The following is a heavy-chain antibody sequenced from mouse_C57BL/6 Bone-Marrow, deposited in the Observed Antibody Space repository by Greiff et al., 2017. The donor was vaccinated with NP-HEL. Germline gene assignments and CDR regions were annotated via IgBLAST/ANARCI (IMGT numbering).Heavy chain of an antibody. J-gene: IGHJ4*01. V-gene: IGHV1-59*01. D-gene: IGHD2-4*01. CDR2: IDPSDSYT. Sequence: QVQLQQPGAELVRPGTSVKLSCKASGYTFTSYWMHWVKQRPGQGLEWIGVIDPSDSYTNYNQKFKGKATLTVDTSSSTAYIQLSSLTSEDSAVYYCARYDYGLYYYAMDYWGQGTSVTVTS. CDR1: GYTFTSYW. CDR3: ARYDYGLYYYAMDY.